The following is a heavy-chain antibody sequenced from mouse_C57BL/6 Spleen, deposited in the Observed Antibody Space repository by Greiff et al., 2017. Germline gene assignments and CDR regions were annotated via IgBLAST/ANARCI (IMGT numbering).Heavy chain of an antibody. CDR2: ISRGSSTI. CDR1: GFTFSDYG. V-gene: IGHV5-17*01. D-gene: IGHD2-2*01. J-gene: IGHJ3*01. Sequence: EVHLLESGGGLVKPGASLKLSCAASGFTFSDYGMPWVRQAPEQGLEWVAYISRGSSTIYYADTVKGCFTISRDTAKNTLFLQMTSLRSEDTAMYYCARRLGADWGQGTLVTVSA. CDR3: ARRLGAD.